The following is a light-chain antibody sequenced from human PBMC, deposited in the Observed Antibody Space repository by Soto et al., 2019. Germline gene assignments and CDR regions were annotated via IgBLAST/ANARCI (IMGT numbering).Light chain of an antibody. CDR3: CSYAGSSIFV. Sequence: QSALTQPASVSGSPGQSITISCTGSNSDIGSYNLVSWYQHHPGKAPKLMISEVIKRPSGVSNRFSGSKSGNTASLTISGLHAEDEADYYCCSYAGSSIFVFGGGTKLTV. J-gene: IGLJ2*01. V-gene: IGLV2-23*02. CDR2: EVI. CDR1: NSDIGSYNL.